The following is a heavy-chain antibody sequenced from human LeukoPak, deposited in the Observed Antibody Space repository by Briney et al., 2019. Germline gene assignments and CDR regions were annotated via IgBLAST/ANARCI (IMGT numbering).Heavy chain of an antibody. J-gene: IGHJ4*02. CDR1: GFIFSSYT. V-gene: IGHV3-23*01. CDR2: ITGSGSST. D-gene: IGHD3-9*01. Sequence: GGSLRLSCAASGFIFSSYTMSWVRQAPGKGLEWVSAITGSGSSTYYADSVKGRFTISRDNSKNTLYLQMNSLRAEDTAVYYCAKVGAHFDWLLSPFDYWGQGTLVTVSS. CDR3: AKVGAHFDWLLSPFDY.